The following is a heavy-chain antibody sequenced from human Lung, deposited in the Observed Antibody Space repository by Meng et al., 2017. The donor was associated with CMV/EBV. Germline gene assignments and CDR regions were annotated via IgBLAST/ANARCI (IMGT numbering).Heavy chain of an antibody. CDR3: ARDSDSGSYWGDNWFDP. Sequence: SXKISXAASGFTFSRHAMHWVRQAPGKGLEWVAVISYGGSGKYYADSVRGRFTISTDESKNTLYLQINSLRPEDTAVYYCARDSDSGSYWGDNWFDPWGQRXLVTVSS. J-gene: IGHJ5*02. D-gene: IGHD1-26*01. CDR1: GFTFSRHA. V-gene: IGHV3-30-3*01. CDR2: ISYGGSGK.